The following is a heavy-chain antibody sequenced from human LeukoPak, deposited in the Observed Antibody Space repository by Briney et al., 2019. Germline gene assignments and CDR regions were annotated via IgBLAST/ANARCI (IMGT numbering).Heavy chain of an antibody. Sequence: ASVKVSCKASGGTFSSYAISWVRQAPGQGLEWMGWINPNSGDTHYAQMFQGRVTMTRDTSINTAYMELRRVRSDDTAVYYCAKSAQYSSAWFTGSFDYWGQGTLVTVSS. D-gene: IGHD6-13*01. V-gene: IGHV1-2*02. CDR3: AKSAQYSSAWFTGSFDY. CDR1: GGTFSSYA. J-gene: IGHJ4*02. CDR2: INPNSGDT.